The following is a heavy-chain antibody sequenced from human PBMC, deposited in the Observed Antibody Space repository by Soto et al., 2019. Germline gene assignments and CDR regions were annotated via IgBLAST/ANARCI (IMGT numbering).Heavy chain of an antibody. J-gene: IGHJ4*02. D-gene: IGHD4-17*01. Sequence: SETPSLTCTVSGYSISSGYYWGWIRQPPGKGLEWIGSIYHSGSTYYNPSLKSRVTISVDTSKNQFSLKLSSVTAADTAVYYCARAGGAVTTYYFDYWGQGTLVTVSS. CDR1: GYSISSGYY. V-gene: IGHV4-38-2*02. CDR2: IYHSGST. CDR3: ARAGGAVTTYYFDY.